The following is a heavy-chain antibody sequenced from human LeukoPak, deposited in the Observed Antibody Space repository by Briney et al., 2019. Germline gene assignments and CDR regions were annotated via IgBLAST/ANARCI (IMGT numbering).Heavy chain of an antibody. Sequence: PGGSLRLSCAASGFTFSSYSMNWVRQAPGKGLEWVSSISSSSSYIYYADSVKGRFTISRDNAKNSLYLQMNSLRAEDTAVYYCARDQDYYGSGSYFVFAFDIWGQGTMVTVSS. V-gene: IGHV3-21*01. D-gene: IGHD3-10*01. CDR3: ARDQDYYGSGSYFVFAFDI. J-gene: IGHJ3*02. CDR1: GFTFSSYS. CDR2: ISSSSSYI.